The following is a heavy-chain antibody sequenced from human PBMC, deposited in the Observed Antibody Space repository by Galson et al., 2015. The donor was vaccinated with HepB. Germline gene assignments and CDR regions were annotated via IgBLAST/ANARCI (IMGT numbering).Heavy chain of an antibody. J-gene: IGHJ4*02. V-gene: IGHV3-30-3*01. CDR3: ARGTYSNGGFSFLTDY. Sequence: SLRLSCAASGFTFSSHALHWVRQTPGKGLEWVAIISSDGTSDHYADSVKGRFTISRDSSKNTLYLQMNTVGPEDTAIYHCARGTYSNGGFSFLTDYWGQGTLVTVSS. CDR1: GFTFSSHA. CDR2: ISSDGTSD. D-gene: IGHD2-15*01.